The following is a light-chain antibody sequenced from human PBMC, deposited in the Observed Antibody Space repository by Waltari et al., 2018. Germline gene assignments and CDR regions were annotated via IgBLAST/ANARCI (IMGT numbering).Light chain of an antibody. CDR3: QTGGHGTWV. J-gene: IGLJ3*02. CDR1: SLHRRNV. CDR2: VNSDGSH. V-gene: IGLV4-69*01. Sequence: QLVLTQSPSASASLGSSVKLTCTLSSLHRRNVIASHQQQPGNGPRYLTKVNSDGSHSKGDEIPDRFSGSSSGPERYLTISSLQSDDEADYYCQTGGHGTWVFGGGTKLTVL.